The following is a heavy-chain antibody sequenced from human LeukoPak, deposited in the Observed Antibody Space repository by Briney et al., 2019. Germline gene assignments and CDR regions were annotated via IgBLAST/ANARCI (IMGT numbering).Heavy chain of an antibody. CDR2: ISGSGGST. CDR1: GFTFSSYA. D-gene: IGHD6-19*01. CDR3: AKGLTVAACFDY. J-gene: IGHJ4*02. Sequence: GGSLRLSCAASGFTFSSYAMSWVRQAPGKGLEGVSAISGSGGSTYYADSVKGRFTISRDNSKNTLYLQMNRLRAEDTAVYYCAKGLTVAACFDYWGQGTLVTVSS. V-gene: IGHV3-23*01.